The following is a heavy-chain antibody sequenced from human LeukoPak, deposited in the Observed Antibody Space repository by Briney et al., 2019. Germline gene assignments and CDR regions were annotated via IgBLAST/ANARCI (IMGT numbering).Heavy chain of an antibody. Sequence: MTGGSLRLSCAASGFTVSNAWMSWGRQAPGKGLEWVGRVKSKTDGGTTDYAAPVKGRFPISRADSKYTLYLQMNSLKTEDTAVYYCTTVIYDFWSGDLVAYFDYWGQGTLVTVSS. CDR3: TTVIYDFWSGDLVAYFDY. CDR1: GFTVSNAW. CDR2: VKSKTDGGTT. J-gene: IGHJ4*02. V-gene: IGHV3-15*01. D-gene: IGHD3-3*01.